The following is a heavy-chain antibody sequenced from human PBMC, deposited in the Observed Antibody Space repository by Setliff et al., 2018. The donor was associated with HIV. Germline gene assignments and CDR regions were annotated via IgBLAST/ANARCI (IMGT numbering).Heavy chain of an antibody. CDR2: IYWDDDE. D-gene: IGHD2-2*01. CDR3: AHSLYCSSSNCSGLLFDY. Sequence: SGPTLVNPTQTLTLTRAFSGFSLTTSAVGVGWIRQPPGKALEWLALIYWDDDERYRSSLKSRLTITKDTSKNQVVLTMTNMDPVDTATYYCAHSLYCSSSNCSGLLFDYWGQGTLVTVPQ. V-gene: IGHV2-5*02. CDR1: GFSLTTSAVG. J-gene: IGHJ4*02.